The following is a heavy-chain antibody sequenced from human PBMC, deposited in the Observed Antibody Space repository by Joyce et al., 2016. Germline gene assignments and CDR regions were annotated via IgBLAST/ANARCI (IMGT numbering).Heavy chain of an antibody. J-gene: IGHJ4*02. CDR2: ISYDGNNR. D-gene: IGHD2-21*01. CDR1: GFSFRTYA. Sequence: QVNLVESGGVVVQPGRSLRLSCEASGFSFRTYAMHWVRQAPGKGLEWVAAISYDGNNRQYADSVKGRFSISRDNSQNTLYLQMNSLRRDDTAVYYCAREPAYDFDYWGQGTLVTVSS. V-gene: IGHV3-30-3*01. CDR3: AREPAYDFDY.